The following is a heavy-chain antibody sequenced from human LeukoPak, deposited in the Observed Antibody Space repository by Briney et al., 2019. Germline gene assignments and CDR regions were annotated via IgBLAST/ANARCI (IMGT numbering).Heavy chain of an antibody. CDR1: AYFIGSGYY. Sequence: SETLSLTCTVSAYFIGSGYYWGWIRQPPGKGLEWIGNIHHSGSTFNNPSLKSRVSISVDTSKNQLFLGLSSVTAADTAVYYCARVVRMALQNGGFDYWGQGTLVTVSS. CDR2: IHHSGST. V-gene: IGHV4-38-2*02. D-gene: IGHD5-24*01. CDR3: ARVVRMALQNGGFDY. J-gene: IGHJ4*02.